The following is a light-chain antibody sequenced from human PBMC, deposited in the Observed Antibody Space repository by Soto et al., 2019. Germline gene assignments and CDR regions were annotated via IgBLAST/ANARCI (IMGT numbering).Light chain of an antibody. CDR2: DAS. J-gene: IGKJ2*01. Sequence: EIVLTQSPATLSLSPGERATLSCRAGQSVSSYLAWYQQKPGQAPRLLIYDASNRATGIPARFSGGGSGTDFTLTISSLEPEDFAVYYCQQRSNWYTFGQGTKLEIK. CDR1: QSVSSY. CDR3: QQRSNWYT. V-gene: IGKV3-11*01.